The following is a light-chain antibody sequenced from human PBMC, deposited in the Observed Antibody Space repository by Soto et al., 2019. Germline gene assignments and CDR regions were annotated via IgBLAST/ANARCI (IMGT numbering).Light chain of an antibody. V-gene: IGKV3-15*01. CDR3: QEYFQWPPGM. Sequence: EIVVTQPPATLSASPGERVTLTCRASQFVSTRLAWYQQRPGQVPRLLIYDAYTRALGISARFSGSGSGTAFTLTISSLXSEDFALYYCQEYFQWPPGMFGPGTKVDIK. J-gene: IGKJ1*01. CDR2: DAY. CDR1: QFVSTR.